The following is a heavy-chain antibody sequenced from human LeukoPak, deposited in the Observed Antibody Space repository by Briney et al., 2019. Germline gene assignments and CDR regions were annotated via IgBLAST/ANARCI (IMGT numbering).Heavy chain of an antibody. V-gene: IGHV4-39*07. Sequence: NPSETLSLTCTVSGGSISSSSYYWGWIRQPPGKGLERIGSVYYSGSTNYNPSLKSRVTLSVDTSKNQFSLKLSSVTAADTAVYYCARGVVPAAMRSYYYYYYGMDVWGQGTTVTVSS. CDR2: VYYSGST. CDR3: ARGVVPAAMRSYYYYYYGMDV. J-gene: IGHJ6*02. D-gene: IGHD2-2*01. CDR1: GGSISSSSYY.